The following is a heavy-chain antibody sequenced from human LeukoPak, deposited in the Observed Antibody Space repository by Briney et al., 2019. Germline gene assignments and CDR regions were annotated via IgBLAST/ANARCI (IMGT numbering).Heavy chain of an antibody. CDR2: IWFHGSNE. Sequence: GGALRLSCAASGFIFSNYGMHWVRQAPDKGLEWVAVIWFHGSNEDYADSVKGRFTISRDNSKNTLFLQMNSLRAEDTAVYYCAKVVPFELGFDYWGQGTLVTVSS. V-gene: IGHV3-33*06. D-gene: IGHD3/OR15-3a*01. J-gene: IGHJ4*02. CDR3: AKVVPFELGFDY. CDR1: GFIFSNYG.